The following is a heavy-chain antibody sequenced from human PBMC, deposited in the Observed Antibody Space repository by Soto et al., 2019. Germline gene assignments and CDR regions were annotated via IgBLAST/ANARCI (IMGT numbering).Heavy chain of an antibody. CDR2: IYYSGST. V-gene: IGHV4-59*01. Sequence: SETLSLTCAVSGGSISSYYWSWIRQPPGKELEWIGYIYYSGSTYYNPSLKSRVTISLDTSKNQFSLKLNSVTAADTAVYYCARGSYYYYMDVWGRGTTVTVSS. CDR3: ARGSYYYYMDV. CDR1: GGSISSYY. J-gene: IGHJ6*03.